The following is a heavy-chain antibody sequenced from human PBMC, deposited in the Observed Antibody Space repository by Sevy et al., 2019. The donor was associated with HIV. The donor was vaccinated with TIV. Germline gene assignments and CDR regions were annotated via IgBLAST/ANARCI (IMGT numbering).Heavy chain of an antibody. J-gene: IGHJ4*02. CDR1: GFTFCSYA. CDR2: ISSNGGST. D-gene: IGHD4-4*01. CDR3: ARDPTTTVTNYFDY. Sequence: GGSLRLSCVASGFTFCSYAMHWVRQAPGKGLEYVSAISSNGGSTYYANSVKGRFTISRDNSKNTLYLQMGSLRAEDMAVYYCARDPTTTVTNYFDYWGQGTLVTVSS. V-gene: IGHV3-64*01.